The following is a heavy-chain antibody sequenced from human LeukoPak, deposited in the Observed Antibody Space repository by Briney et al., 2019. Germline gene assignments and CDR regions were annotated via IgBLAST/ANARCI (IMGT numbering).Heavy chain of an antibody. J-gene: IGHJ4*02. CDR3: ANAASYSVDY. CDR2: IYYRGSS. Sequence: SETLSLTCTVSGGSISSSSYYWGWIRQPPGKGLEWTGCIYYRGSSYYNPPLKSRVTISVDTSKNQFSLKLSSVTVADTAVYYCANAASYSVDYWGQGTLVTVSS. CDR1: GGSISSSSYY. D-gene: IGHD1-26*01. V-gene: IGHV4-39*01.